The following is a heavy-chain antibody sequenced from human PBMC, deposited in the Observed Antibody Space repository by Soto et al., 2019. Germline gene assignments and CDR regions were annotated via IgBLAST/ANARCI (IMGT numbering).Heavy chain of an antibody. D-gene: IGHD6-6*01. CDR3: ARVPHSSSGGYFDY. CDR1: GFTFSSYA. CDR2: ISYDGSNK. Sequence: QVQLVESGGGVVQPGRSLRLSCAASGFTFSSYAMHWVRQAPGKGLEWVAVISYDGSNKYYADSVKGRFTISRDNSKNSLYLQMTSLGAEDTAVYYCARVPHSSSGGYFDYWGQGTLVTVSS. V-gene: IGHV3-30-3*01. J-gene: IGHJ4*02.